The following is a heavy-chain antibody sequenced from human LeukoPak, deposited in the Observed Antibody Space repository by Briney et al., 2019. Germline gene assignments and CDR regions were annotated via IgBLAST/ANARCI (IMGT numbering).Heavy chain of an antibody. CDR2: ISGNGGST. Sequence: GGSLRLSCAASGFTFSSYAMSWVRQAPGKGLEWVSAISGNGGSTYYADSVKGQFTISRDNSKNTLYLQMNSLRAEDTAVYDCAKDDYYDTSGYRDWGQGTLVTVSS. D-gene: IGHD3-22*01. CDR3: AKDDYYDTSGYRD. V-gene: IGHV3-23*01. J-gene: IGHJ4*02. CDR1: GFTFSSYA.